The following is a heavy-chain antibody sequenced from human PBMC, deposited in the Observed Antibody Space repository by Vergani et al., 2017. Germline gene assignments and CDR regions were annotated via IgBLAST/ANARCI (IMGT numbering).Heavy chain of an antibody. V-gene: IGHV4-30-4*08. D-gene: IGHD4-23*01. CDR3: ARLGGNSGYYYGMDV. Sequence: QVQLQESGPGLVKPSQTLSLTCTVSGGSISSGDYYWSWIRQPPGKGLEWIGYIYYSGSTYYNPSLKSRVTISVDTSKNQFSLKLSSVTAADTAVYYCARLGGNSGYYYGMDVWGQGTTVTVSS. CDR2: IYYSGST. CDR1: GGSISSGDYY. J-gene: IGHJ6*02.